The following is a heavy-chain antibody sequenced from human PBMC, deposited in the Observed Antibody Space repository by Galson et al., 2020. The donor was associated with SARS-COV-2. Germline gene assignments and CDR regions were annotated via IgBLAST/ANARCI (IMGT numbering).Heavy chain of an antibody. D-gene: IGHD5-18*01. CDR1: GFTFSNYW. CDR2: SNNDGSTT. J-gene: IGHJ6*02. Sequence: QASETLSLTCAASGFTFSNYWMYWVRQAPGKGLVWVSRSNNDGSTTIYANSVKGRFTISRDNAKNTLYLQMNTLRAEDTAVYYCARGSSYDYYSMDVWGQGTTVTVSS. CDR3: ARGSSYDYYSMDV. V-gene: IGHV3-74*01.